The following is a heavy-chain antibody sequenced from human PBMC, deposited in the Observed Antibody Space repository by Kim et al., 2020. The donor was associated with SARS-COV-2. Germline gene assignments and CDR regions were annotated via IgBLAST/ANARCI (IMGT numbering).Heavy chain of an antibody. CDR2: INPSGGIT. CDR3: ARSVSSSWYGGDYDY. J-gene: IGHJ4*02. D-gene: IGHD6-13*01. V-gene: IGHV1-46*01. Sequence: ASVKVSCKASGYTFTSYYMHWVRQAPGQGLEWMGIINPSGGITSYAQKFQGRVTMTRDTSTSTDYMELSSLRSEDTAVYYCARSVSSSWYGGDYDYWGQGTLVSVSS. CDR1: GYTFTSYY.